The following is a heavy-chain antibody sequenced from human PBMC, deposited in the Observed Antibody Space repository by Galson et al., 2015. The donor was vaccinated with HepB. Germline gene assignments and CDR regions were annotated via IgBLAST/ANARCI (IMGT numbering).Heavy chain of an antibody. CDR3: ARGTSSWYEEVGY. CDR1: GFTFSSYE. Sequence: SLRLSCAASGFTFSSYEMNWVRQAPGKGLEWVSYISNSGSTKYYVDSVKGRFTISRDNAKNSLYLQMNSLRAEDTAVYYCARGTSSWYEEVGYWGQGTLVTVSS. V-gene: IGHV3-48*03. CDR2: ISNSGSTK. D-gene: IGHD6-13*01. J-gene: IGHJ4*02.